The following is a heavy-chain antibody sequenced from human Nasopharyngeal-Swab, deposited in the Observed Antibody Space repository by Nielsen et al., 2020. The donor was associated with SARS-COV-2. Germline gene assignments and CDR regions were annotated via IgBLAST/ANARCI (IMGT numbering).Heavy chain of an antibody. D-gene: IGHD3-22*01. CDR1: GGSFSAYY. V-gene: IGHV4-34*01. CDR3: ARHDEDYDSSGPGRDYYGMDV. Sequence: GSLRLSCAVYGGSFSAYYWTWIRQPPGKGLEWIGEINLSGSSNYNPSLKSRVTMSVDTSKKQFSLQLSSVTAADTAVYYCARHDEDYDSSGPGRDYYGMDVWGQGTTVTVS. J-gene: IGHJ6*02. CDR2: INLSGSS.